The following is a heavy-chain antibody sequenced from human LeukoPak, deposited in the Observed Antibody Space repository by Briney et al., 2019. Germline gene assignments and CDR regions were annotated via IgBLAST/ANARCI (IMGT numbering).Heavy chain of an antibody. J-gene: IGHJ4*02. CDR3: ARDELGDIDY. CDR2: IIPIFGTA. V-gene: IGHV1-69*05. D-gene: IGHD6-6*01. Sequence: SVKVSCKXSGGTFSSYAISWVRQAPGQGLEWMGRIIPIFGTANYAQKFQGRVTITTDESTSTAYMELSSLRSEDSAVYYCARDELGDIDYWGQGTLVTVSS. CDR1: GGTFSSYA.